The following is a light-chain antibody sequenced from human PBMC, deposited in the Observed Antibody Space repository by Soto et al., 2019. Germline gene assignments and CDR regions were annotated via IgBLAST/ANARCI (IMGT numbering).Light chain of an antibody. J-gene: IGKJ1*01. Sequence: DAVLTQSPVSLPVTLGQPASISCRSSQSLVHSDGNTYLYWFLQRPGQSPRRLVYRVSNRDSGVPDKISGSGSGTYFTLEISRVEAEDIGVYFCMQGSHWPRTFGQGTKVDIK. CDR1: QSLVHSDGNTY. CDR3: MQGSHWPRT. CDR2: RVS. V-gene: IGKV2-30*02.